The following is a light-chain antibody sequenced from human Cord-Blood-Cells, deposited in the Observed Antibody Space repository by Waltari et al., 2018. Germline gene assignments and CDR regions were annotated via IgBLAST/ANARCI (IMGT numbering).Light chain of an antibody. CDR2: GAS. CDR3: QQYGSSPPEFT. CDR1: QSVSSSY. Sequence: EIVLTQYPGTLSLFPGERATLSCRASQSVSSSYLAWYQQKPGQAPRLLIYGASSRATGIPDRFSVSGYGTDFTLTISRREPECVAVYDCQQYGSSPPEFTFGPGTKVDIK. J-gene: IGKJ3*01. V-gene: IGKV3-20*01.